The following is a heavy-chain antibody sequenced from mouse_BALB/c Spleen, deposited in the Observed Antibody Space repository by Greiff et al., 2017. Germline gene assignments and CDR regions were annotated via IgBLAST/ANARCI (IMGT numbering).Heavy chain of an antibody. J-gene: IGHJ4*01. Sequence: QVQLKQSGPELVKPGASVRISCKASGYTFTSYYIHWVKQRPGQGLEWIGWIYPGNVNTKYNEKFKGKATLTADKSSSTAYMQLSSLTSEDSAVYFCASNYRYDWAMDYWGQGTSVTVSS. CDR2: IYPGNVNT. CDR3: ASNYRYDWAMDY. D-gene: IGHD2-14*01. CDR1: GYTFTSYY. V-gene: IGHV1S56*01.